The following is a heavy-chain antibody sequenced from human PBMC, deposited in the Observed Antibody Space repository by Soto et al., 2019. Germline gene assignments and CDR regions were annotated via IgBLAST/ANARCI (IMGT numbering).Heavy chain of an antibody. CDR3: ATVGTGSYNWFDP. J-gene: IGHJ5*02. V-gene: IGHV3-74*01. D-gene: IGHD6-13*01. CDR1: GFTFSRNW. CDR2: INSDGTTT. Sequence: EVQLVESGGGLVQPGGSLRLSCAASGFTFSRNWMHWVRQAPGKGLVWLSRINSDGTTTTYADSVKGRFTISRDNSKNTMYLQSNNLIADDTAVYYCATVGTGSYNWFDPWGQGTLVTVSS.